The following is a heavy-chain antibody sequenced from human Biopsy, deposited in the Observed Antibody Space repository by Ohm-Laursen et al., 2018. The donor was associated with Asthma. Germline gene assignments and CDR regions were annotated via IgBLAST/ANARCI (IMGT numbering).Heavy chain of an antibody. CDR1: GFSFDNYF. V-gene: IGHV1-46*02. CDR3: ARARETTNYGDSDFDI. D-gene: IGHD2-8*01. Sequence: GASVKVSCNVSGFSFDNYFMHWVRQAPGQGLEWMGIINPSGAGTRYAEKFRGRLIVTRDASTRTAFTDLRSLRSDDTAIYFCARARETTNYGDSDFDIWGQGTLITVSS. J-gene: IGHJ4*02. CDR2: INPSGAGT.